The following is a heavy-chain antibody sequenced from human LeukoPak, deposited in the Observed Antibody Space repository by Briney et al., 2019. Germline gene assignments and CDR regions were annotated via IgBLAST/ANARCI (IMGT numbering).Heavy chain of an antibody. J-gene: IGHJ4*02. D-gene: IGHD3-22*01. CDR2: ISGNGGST. CDR1: GFTFSSNG. Sequence: GGSLRLSCSASGFTFSSNGMHWVRQAPGKGLEYVSAISGNGGSTYYADSVKGRFTISRDNSKNTLYLQMSSPRTEDTAVYYCVKEGPGYYDSSGYFAYFDYWGQGTLVTVSS. CDR3: VKEGPGYYDSSGYFAYFDY. V-gene: IGHV3-64D*06.